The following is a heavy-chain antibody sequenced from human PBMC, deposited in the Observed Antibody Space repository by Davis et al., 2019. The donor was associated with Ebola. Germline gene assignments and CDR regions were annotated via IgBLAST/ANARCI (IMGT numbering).Heavy chain of an antibody. V-gene: IGHV4-4*02. CDR2: IHHTGTT. CDR1: GHSITNDQW. J-gene: IGHJ4*02. CDR3: ATKIPGSTWWPDFEF. Sequence: MPSETLSLTCAVSGHSITNDQWWRWVRQSPGKGLEWIGEIHHTGTTNYNPSLKSRLTISVDKSNNQFSLNLNSVTATDTAVYYCATKIPGSTWWPDFEFWGQGTLVTVSS. D-gene: IGHD6-13*01.